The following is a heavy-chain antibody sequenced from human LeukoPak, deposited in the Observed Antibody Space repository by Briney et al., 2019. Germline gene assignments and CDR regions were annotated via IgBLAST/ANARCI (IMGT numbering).Heavy chain of an antibody. D-gene: IGHD6-13*01. CDR1: GFTFSCYA. CDR3: AKSATPYSSSWRHYFDY. CDR2: ISGSGDNT. J-gene: IGHJ4*02. Sequence: GGSLRLSCAASGFTFSCYAMSWVRQAPGKGLEWVSTISGSGDNTFYADSVKGRFTISRDNSKNTLYLQMSSLRAEDTAVYYCAKSATPYSSSWRHYFDYWGQGTLVTVSS. V-gene: IGHV3-23*01.